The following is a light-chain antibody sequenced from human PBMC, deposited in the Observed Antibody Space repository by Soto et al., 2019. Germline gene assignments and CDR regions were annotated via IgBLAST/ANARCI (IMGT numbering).Light chain of an antibody. Sequence: DIQMTQSPSSLSASVGDRVTITCRASQTIITWLAWYQQKPGKGLKVLIYRASTLQTGVPSRFSGSGSGTEFTLTINSLQPDDFATYFCQQYNVYPWTFGQGTKVET. CDR3: QQYNVYPWT. J-gene: IGKJ1*01. CDR2: RAS. V-gene: IGKV1-5*03. CDR1: QTIITW.